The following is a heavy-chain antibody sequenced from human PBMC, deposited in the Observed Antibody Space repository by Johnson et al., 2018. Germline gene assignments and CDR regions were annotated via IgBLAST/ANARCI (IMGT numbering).Heavy chain of an antibody. CDR3: ARDNPTRVRGAPGYYYYMDV. CDR2: ISGSGGST. J-gene: IGHJ6*03. Sequence: VQLVESGGGVVQPGRSLRLSCAASGFTFSSYAMHWVRQAPGKGLEWVSAISGSGGSTYYADSVKGRFTISRDNSKNTLYLQMNSLRAEDTALYYCARDNPTRVRGAPGYYYYMDVWGKGTTVTVSS. CDR1: GFTFSSYA. V-gene: IGHV3-23*04. D-gene: IGHD3-10*01.